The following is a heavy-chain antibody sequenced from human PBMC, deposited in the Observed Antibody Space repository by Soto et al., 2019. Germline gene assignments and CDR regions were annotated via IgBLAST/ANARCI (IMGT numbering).Heavy chain of an antibody. CDR1: GGTFSSYA. J-gene: IGHJ4*02. CDR2: IIPIFGTA. V-gene: IGHV1-69*13. D-gene: IGHD5-12*01. CDR3: ASRGRDGYKYTSDY. Sequence: GASVKVFCKXSGGTFSSYAISWVRQAPGQGLEWMGGIIPIFGTANYAQKFQGRVTITADESTSTAYMELSSLRSEDTAVYYCASRGRDGYKYTSDYWGQGTLVTVSS.